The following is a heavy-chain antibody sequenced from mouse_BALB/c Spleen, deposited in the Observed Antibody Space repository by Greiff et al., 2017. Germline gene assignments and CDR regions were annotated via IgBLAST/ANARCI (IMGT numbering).Heavy chain of an antibody. CDR2: INSNGGST. Sequence: EVQRVESGGGLVQPGGSLKLSCAASGFTFSSYGMSWVRQTPDKRLELVATINSNGGSTYYPDSVKGRFTISRDNAKNTLYLQMSSLKSEDTAMYYCAREWNWYFDVWGAGTTVTVSS. CDR3: AREWNWYFDV. J-gene: IGHJ1*01. CDR1: GFTFSSYG. V-gene: IGHV5-6-3*01.